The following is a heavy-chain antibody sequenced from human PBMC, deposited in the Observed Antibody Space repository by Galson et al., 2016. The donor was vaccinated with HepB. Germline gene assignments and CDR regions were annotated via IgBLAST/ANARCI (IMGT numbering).Heavy chain of an antibody. CDR3: ARQIYRYSYGLYL. D-gene: IGHD5-18*01. Sequence: QSGAEVKKPGESLKISCGASGYSFASLWIGWVRQMPGKGLEWMGFIDPGGSGDSESRYSPSVQGQVTFSVDKSINTAYLQWSSLKASDTAIYYCARQIYRYSYGLYLWGQGTRVTVSS. V-gene: IGHV5-51*01. CDR2: IDPGGSGDSES. CDR1: GYSFASLW. J-gene: IGHJ4*02.